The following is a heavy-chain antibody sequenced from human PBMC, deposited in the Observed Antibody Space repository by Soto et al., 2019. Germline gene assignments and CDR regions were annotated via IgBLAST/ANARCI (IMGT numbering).Heavy chain of an antibody. Sequence: SETLSLTCAVSGGSISSSNWWSWVRRPPGKGLEWIGEIYHSGSTNYNPSLKSRVTISVDKSKNQFSLKLSSVTAAATAVYYCAREGLGGNYYGSRMDVWGQGTTVTVSS. CDR3: AREGLGGNYYGSRMDV. J-gene: IGHJ6*02. CDR1: GGSISSSNW. V-gene: IGHV4-4*02. CDR2: IYHSGST. D-gene: IGHD3-10*01.